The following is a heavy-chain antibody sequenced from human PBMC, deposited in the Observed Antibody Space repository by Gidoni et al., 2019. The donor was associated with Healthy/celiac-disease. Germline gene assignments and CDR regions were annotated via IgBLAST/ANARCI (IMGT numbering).Heavy chain of an antibody. D-gene: IGHD6-13*01. Sequence: EVQLVESGGGLVQPGRSLRLSCAASGFTFDDYAMHWVRQAPGKGLEWVSGISWNSGSIGYADSVKGRFTISRDNAKNSLYLQMNSLRAEDTALYYCAKSYGSWTDPPFDPWGQGTLVTVSS. J-gene: IGHJ5*02. CDR2: ISWNSGSI. V-gene: IGHV3-9*01. CDR3: AKSYGSWTDPPFDP. CDR1: GFTFDDYA.